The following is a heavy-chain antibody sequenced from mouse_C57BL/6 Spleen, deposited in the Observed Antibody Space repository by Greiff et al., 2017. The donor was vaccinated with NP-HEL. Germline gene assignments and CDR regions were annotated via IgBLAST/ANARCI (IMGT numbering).Heavy chain of an antibody. CDR3: TRWLLSYAMDY. J-gene: IGHJ4*01. CDR2: IRNKANNHAT. V-gene: IGHV6-6*01. D-gene: IGHD2-3*01. Sequence: EVMLVESGGGLVQPGGSMKLSCAASGFTFSDAWMDWVRQSPEKGLEWVAEIRNKANNHATYYAESVKGRFTISRDDSKSSVYLQMNSLRAEDTGIYYCTRWLLSYAMDYWGQGTSVTVSS. CDR1: GFTFSDAW.